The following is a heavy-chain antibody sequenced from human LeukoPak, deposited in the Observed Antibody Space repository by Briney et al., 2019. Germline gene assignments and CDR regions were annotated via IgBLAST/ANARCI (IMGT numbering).Heavy chain of an antibody. Sequence: PGGSLRLSCAASGFTFSSYGMHWVRQAPGKGLEWVSSISSSSSYIYYADSVKGRFTISRDNAKNTLYLQMNSLRAEDTAVYYCARVNVCPRCHFDYWGQGTLVTVSS. V-gene: IGHV3-21*01. CDR3: ARVNVCPRCHFDY. D-gene: IGHD3-16*01. J-gene: IGHJ4*02. CDR2: ISSSSSYI. CDR1: GFTFSSYG.